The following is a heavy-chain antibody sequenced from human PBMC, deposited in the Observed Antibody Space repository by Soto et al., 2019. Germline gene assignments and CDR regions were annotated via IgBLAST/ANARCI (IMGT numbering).Heavy chain of an antibody. CDR2: ISDYNGNT. CDR3: ASFPYSLNHPIDACDI. V-gene: IGHV1-18*01. CDR1: GYTFTSYG. D-gene: IGHD2-15*01. Sequence: QVQLVQSGAEVKKPGASVQVSCKASGYTFTSYGISWVRQATGQGLEWKGWISDYNGNTNYAQKHQGRVTMTTDTYTITAYMEPRSLRYDDTAVYYCASFPYSLNHPIDACDIWGQGTMVTVSS. J-gene: IGHJ3*02.